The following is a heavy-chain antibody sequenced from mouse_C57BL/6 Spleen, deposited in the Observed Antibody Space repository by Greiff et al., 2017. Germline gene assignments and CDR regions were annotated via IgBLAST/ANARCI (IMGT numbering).Heavy chain of an antibody. CDR3: AAKNYYGSRGYDFDY. J-gene: IGHJ2*01. CDR2: IYPGSGST. Sequence: QVQLQQPGAELVKPGASVKMSCKASGYTFTSYWITWVKQRPGQGLEWIGDIYPGSGSTNYNEKFKSKATLTVDTSSSTAYMQLSSLTSEDSAVYYCAAKNYYGSRGYDFDYWGQGTTLTVSS. CDR1: GYTFTSYW. D-gene: IGHD1-1*01. V-gene: IGHV1-55*01.